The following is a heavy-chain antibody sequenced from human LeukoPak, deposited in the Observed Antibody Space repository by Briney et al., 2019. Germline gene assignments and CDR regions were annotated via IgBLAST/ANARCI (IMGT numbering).Heavy chain of an antibody. J-gene: IGHJ5*02. CDR2: INPSGGST. CDR1: GYTFTSYY. D-gene: IGHD3-22*01. V-gene: IGHV1-46*01. CDR3: ARAGENYYDSSGYYYA. Sequence: ASVKVSCKASGYTFTSYYMHWVRQAPGQGLEWMGIINPSGGSTSYAQKFQGRVTMTRDTSTSTVHMELSSLRSEDTAVYYCARAGENYYDSSGYYYAWGQGTLVTVSS.